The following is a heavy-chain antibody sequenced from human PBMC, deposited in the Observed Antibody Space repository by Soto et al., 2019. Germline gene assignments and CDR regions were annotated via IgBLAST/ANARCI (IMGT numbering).Heavy chain of an antibody. Sequence: SVKVSCKASGGTFSSYAISWVRQAPGQGLEWMGGIIPIFGTANYAQKFQGRVTITADESTSTAYMELSSLRSEDTAVYYCARATEMATIGAFDIWGQGTMVTVSS. CDR3: ARATEMATIGAFDI. V-gene: IGHV1-69*13. J-gene: IGHJ3*02. D-gene: IGHD5-12*01. CDR1: GGTFSSYA. CDR2: IIPIFGTA.